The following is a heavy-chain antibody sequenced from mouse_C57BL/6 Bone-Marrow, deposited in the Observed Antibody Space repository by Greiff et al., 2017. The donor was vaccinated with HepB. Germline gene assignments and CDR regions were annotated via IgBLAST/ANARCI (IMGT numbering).Heavy chain of an antibody. Sequence: QVQLKQPGAELVKPGASVKLSCKASGYTFTSYWMQWVKQRPGQGLEWIGEIDPTGSYTNYNQKFKGKATLTVDTSSSTAYMQLSSLTSEDSAVYYCACWDRDSFDYWGQGTTLTVSS. CDR1: GYTFTSYW. CDR2: IDPTGSYT. CDR3: ACWDRDSFDY. D-gene: IGHD3-3*01. J-gene: IGHJ2*01. V-gene: IGHV1-50*01.